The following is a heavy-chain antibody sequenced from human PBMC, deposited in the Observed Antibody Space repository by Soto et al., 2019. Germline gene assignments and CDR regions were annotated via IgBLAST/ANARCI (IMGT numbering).Heavy chain of an antibody. CDR2: VSYSVST. CDR1: GDSISNSDYH. Sequence: QLQLQESGPGLLRPSETLSLTCTVSGDSISNSDYHWGWIRQPPGKGLEWIGTVSYSVSTYYNPSLKSRVVMPVDTSKNQLSLRLSSVTAADTAVYYCVRHGDIVSGPGTMPDNVDYWGQGTLVTVSS. J-gene: IGHJ4*02. D-gene: IGHD2-2*01. CDR3: VRHGDIVSGPGTMPDNVDY. V-gene: IGHV4-39*01.